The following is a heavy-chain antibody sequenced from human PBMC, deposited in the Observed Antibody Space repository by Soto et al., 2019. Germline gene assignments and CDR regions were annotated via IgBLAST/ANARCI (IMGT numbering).Heavy chain of an antibody. D-gene: IGHD2-2*01. Sequence: GRSLRLSCAASGFTFSSYSMNWVRQAPGKGLEWVSSISSSSSYIYYADSVKGRFTISRDNAKNSLYLQMNSLRAEDTAVYYCARVGLGLRSSTSCYDYWGQGTLVTVSS. CDR1: GFTFSSYS. V-gene: IGHV3-21*01. CDR3: ARVGLGLRSSTSCYDY. J-gene: IGHJ4*02. CDR2: ISSSSSYI.